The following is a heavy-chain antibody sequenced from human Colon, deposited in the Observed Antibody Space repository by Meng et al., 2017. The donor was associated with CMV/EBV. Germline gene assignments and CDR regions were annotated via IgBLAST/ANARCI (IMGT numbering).Heavy chain of an antibody. V-gene: IGHV3-NL1*01. CDR1: GFTFSSYS. CDR2: INGGIGLTT. D-gene: IGHD6-6*01. CDR3: VRGSDFDN. J-gene: IGHJ4*02. Sequence: GESLTISCAASGFTFSSYSMNWVRQAPGKGLEWVALINGGIGLTTYYGDSVKGRFTVSRDNSKKTLYLQMSSLRDDDTAMYYSVRGSDFDNWGQGTLVTVSS.